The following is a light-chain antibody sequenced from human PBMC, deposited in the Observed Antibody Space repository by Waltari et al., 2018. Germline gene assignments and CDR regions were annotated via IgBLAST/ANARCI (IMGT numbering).Light chain of an antibody. J-gene: IGLJ2*01. CDR2: EDS. CDR3: QVWDSSSDHRV. Sequence: SYVVTQPPSVSVAPGKTARITCAGNNIGNKNVHWYQQKPGQAPVAVVHEDSDSPAGIHGGLSGSYSGNTATLPLNRAEAGDEADYHCQVWDSSSDHRVFGGGTKLTVL. CDR1: NIGNKN. V-gene: IGLV3-21*03.